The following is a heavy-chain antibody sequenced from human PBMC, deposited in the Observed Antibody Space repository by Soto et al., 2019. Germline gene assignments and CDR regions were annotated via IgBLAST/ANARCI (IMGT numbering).Heavy chain of an antibody. J-gene: IGHJ6*02. D-gene: IGHD1-26*01. CDR3: AYGKDGVRSDSDADV. V-gene: IGHV3-30*03. CDR2: ISFDGSER. Sequence: QVQLVESGGGVVQPGTSLRLSCVVSGLTFRDSGMHWVRQAPGKGLEWVAVISFDGSERHYRDSVKGRFSISRDNTRKTLALQISGRRGGDLAVFYCAYGKDGVRSDSDADVWGQGTTVTVSS. CDR1: GLTFRDSG.